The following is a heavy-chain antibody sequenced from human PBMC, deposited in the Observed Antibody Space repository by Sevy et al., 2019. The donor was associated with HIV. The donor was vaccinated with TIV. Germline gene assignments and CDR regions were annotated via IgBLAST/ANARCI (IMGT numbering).Heavy chain of an antibody. CDR1: GNTLTEFA. V-gene: IGHV1-24*01. Sequence: ASVKVSCKVSGNTLTEFAMHWVRQAPGKGLEWMGTFDPEDDQTIYAQNFQDRVTMTEDTSTDTAIMELSGLRSDDTAVYYCATTKDYYDSSAYPFDYWGQGTLVTVSS. CDR2: FDPEDDQT. D-gene: IGHD3-22*01. J-gene: IGHJ4*02. CDR3: ATTKDYYDSSAYPFDY.